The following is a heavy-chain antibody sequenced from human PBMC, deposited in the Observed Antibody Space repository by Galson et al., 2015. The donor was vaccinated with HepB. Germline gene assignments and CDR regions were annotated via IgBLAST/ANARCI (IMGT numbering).Heavy chain of an antibody. CDR1: GFTFSSYS. CDR2: ISGRGGST. Sequence: SLRLSCAASGFTFSSYSMSWVRQAPGKGLEWVSAISGRGGSTDYADSVKGRFTISRDNSKSTLYLQLNSLRAEDTAVYYCAKGDIVVVTATLDYWGQGTLVTVSS. CDR3: AKGDIVVVTATLDY. D-gene: IGHD2-21*02. V-gene: IGHV3-23*01. J-gene: IGHJ4*02.